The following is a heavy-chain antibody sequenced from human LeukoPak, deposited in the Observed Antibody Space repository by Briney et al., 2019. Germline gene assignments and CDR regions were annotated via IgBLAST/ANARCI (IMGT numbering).Heavy chain of an antibody. V-gene: IGHV1-24*01. CDR3: ATGTSGSYYVGIVRPIDY. J-gene: IGHJ4*02. CDR1: GYTLTELP. D-gene: IGHD1-26*01. CDR2: FDPDDGET. Sequence: EASVKVSCKVSGYTLTELPIHWVRQAPGKGLEWMRGFDPDDGETVYAQMFQGRVTMTEDTSSDTASMELSSLRSEDTAVYYCATGTSGSYYVGIVRPIDYWGQGTLVTVSS.